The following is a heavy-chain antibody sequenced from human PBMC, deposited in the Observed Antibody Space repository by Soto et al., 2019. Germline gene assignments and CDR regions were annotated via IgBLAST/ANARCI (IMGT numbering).Heavy chain of an antibody. V-gene: IGHV3-23*01. CDR3: AKIRGASYYYDSSGYGGRAFDI. CDR2: ISGSGGST. CDR1: GFTFSSYA. D-gene: IGHD3-22*01. Sequence: EVQLLESGGGLVQPGGSLRLSCAASGFTFSSYAMSWVRQAPGKGLEWVSAISGSGGSTYYADSVKGRFTISRDNSKNTLYLQINSLRAEDTAVYYCAKIRGASYYYDSSGYGGRAFDIWGQGTMVTVSS. J-gene: IGHJ3*02.